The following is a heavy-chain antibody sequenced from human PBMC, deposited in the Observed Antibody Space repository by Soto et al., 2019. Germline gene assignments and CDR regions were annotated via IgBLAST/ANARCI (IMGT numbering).Heavy chain of an antibody. CDR3: AKGWSSSGYYYATDY. J-gene: IGHJ4*02. V-gene: IGHV3-23*01. CDR1: GFTFSSYA. CDR2: ISGSGGST. Sequence: PGGSLRLSCAASGFTFSSYAMSWVRQAPGKGLEWVSAISGSGGSTYYADSVKGRFTISRDNSKNTLYLQMNSLRAEDTAVYYCAKGWSSSGYYYATDYWGQGTLVTVSS. D-gene: IGHD3-22*01.